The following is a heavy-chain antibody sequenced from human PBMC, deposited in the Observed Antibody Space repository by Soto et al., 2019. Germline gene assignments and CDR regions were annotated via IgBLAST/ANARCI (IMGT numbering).Heavy chain of an antibody. V-gene: IGHV4-4*02. Sequence: ETLSLTCAVSGGSFTSNNWWTWFRQPPGQGLEGIGEIYRTGSTNYNPSLKSRVTISLDKSENQFSLKVTSLTAADTAVYYCASRDPGTSVDYWGQGTLVTVSS. CDR3: ASRDPGTSVDY. CDR2: IYRTGST. J-gene: IGHJ4*02. D-gene: IGHD1-7*01. CDR1: GGSFTSNNW.